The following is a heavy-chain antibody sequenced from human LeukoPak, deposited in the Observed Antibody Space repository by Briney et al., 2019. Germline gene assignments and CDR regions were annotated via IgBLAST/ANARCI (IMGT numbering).Heavy chain of an antibody. V-gene: IGHV3-7*01. D-gene: IGHD1-7*01. CDR2: IKQDGILK. Sequence: PGGSLRLSCVGSGFTFRNYWMSWVRQAPGRGLDWVATIKQDGILKHYADSVKGRFIISRDNAENSLYLQMDSLRVDDTAVYYCARLGGETTRFDLWGQGALVTVSS. J-gene: IGHJ5*02. CDR3: ARLGGETTRFDL. CDR1: GFTFRNYW.